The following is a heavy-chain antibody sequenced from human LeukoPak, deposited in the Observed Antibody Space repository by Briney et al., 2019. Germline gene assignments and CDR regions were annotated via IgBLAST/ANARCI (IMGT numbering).Heavy chain of an antibody. J-gene: IGHJ5*02. CDR1: GGSISSGGYY. V-gene: IGHV4-31*03. CDR3: AREFAYCGGDCYSGWFDP. CDR2: IYYSGST. D-gene: IGHD2-21*02. Sequence: SETLSLTRTVSGGSISSGGYYWSWIRQHPGKGLEWIGYIYYSGSTYYNPSLKSRVTISVDTSKNQFSLKLSSVTAADTAVYYCAREFAYCGGDCYSGWFDPWGQGTLVTVSS.